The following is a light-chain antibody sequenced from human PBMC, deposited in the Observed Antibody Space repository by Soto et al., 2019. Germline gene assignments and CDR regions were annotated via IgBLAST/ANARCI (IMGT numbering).Light chain of an antibody. CDR1: SSDVGSYDL. CDR3: CSYAGSYTHVV. J-gene: IGLJ2*01. CDR2: GVN. Sequence: QSALTQPASVSGSPGQSITISCAGTSSDVGSYDLVSWYQQHPGKAPKLMIYGVNKRPSGVSNRCSGSKSGNTASLTISVLHAEDEADYHCCSYAGSYTHVVFGGGTKVTVL. V-gene: IGLV2-23*02.